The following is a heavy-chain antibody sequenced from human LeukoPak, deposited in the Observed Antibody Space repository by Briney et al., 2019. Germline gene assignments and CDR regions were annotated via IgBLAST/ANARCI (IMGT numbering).Heavy chain of an antibody. CDR2: IYDTGST. CDR3: ARVRNYPDAFDI. D-gene: IGHD5-24*01. J-gene: IGHJ3*02. Sequence: SETLSLTCTVSGGSISNYYWAWIRQPPGKGLAWIGYIYDTGSTKYNPSLKSRLTISLHTSRNQFSLNLTSLTAADTAMYYCARVRNYPDAFDIWGQGRMVTVSS. CDR1: GGSISNYY. V-gene: IGHV4-59*01.